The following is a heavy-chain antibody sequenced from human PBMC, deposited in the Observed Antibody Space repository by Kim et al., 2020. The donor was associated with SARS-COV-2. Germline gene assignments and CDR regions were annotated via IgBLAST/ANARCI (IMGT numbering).Heavy chain of an antibody. J-gene: IGHJ4*02. CDR3: ARVSPAAAWAFDY. D-gene: IGHD1-26*01. V-gene: IGHV1-2*02. Sequence: YAQKFQDRVTMTRDTSISTAYMELSRLRSNDTAVYYCARVSPAAAWAFDYWGQGTLVTVSS.